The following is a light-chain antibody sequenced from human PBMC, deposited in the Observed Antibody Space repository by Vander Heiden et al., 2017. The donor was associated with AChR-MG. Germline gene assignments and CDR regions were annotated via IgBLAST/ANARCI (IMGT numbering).Light chain of an antibody. CDR2: RNN. Sequence: QSVLTQPPSASGTPGQRVTISCSGSSSNIGSNYVYWYQQLPGTAPKLLIYRNNQRPSGVPDRFSCSKSGTSASLAISGLRSEDEADYYCSAWDDSMSGLGVFGGGTKLTVL. CDR1: SSNIGSNY. CDR3: SAWDDSMSGLGV. J-gene: IGLJ3*02. V-gene: IGLV1-47*01.